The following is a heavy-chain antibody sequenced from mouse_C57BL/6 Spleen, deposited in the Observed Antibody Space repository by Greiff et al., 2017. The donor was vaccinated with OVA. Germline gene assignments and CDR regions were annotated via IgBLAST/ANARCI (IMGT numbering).Heavy chain of an antibody. V-gene: IGHV1-82*01. J-gene: IGHJ2*01. CDR3: AREGYFDY. CDR1: GYAFSSSW. CDR2: IYPGDGDT. Sequence: VQLQQSGPELVKPGASVKISCKASGYAFSSSWMNWVKQRPGKGLEWIGRIYPGDGDTNYKGKFKGKATLTADKSSSTAYLQLSSLTSEDSAVYFCAREGYFDYWGQGTTLTVSS.